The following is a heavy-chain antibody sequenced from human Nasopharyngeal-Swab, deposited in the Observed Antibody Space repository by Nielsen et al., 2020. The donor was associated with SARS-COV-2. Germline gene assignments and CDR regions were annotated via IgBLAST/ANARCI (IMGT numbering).Heavy chain of an antibody. D-gene: IGHD3-16*02. CDR1: GFTFTTYW. Sequence: GESLKISCAASGFTFTTYWMTWVRQAPGKGLEWVANIKEDGSEKNYVDSVKGRFTISRDNAKNSLYLQMNSLKTEDTAVYYCTTDRHYDYVWGSYRYPGYWGQGTLVTVSS. CDR2: IKEDGSEK. V-gene: IGHV3-7*03. J-gene: IGHJ4*02. CDR3: TTDRHYDYVWGSYRYPGY.